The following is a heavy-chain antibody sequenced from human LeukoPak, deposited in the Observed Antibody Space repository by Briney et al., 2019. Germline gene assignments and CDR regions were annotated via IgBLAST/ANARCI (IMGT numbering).Heavy chain of an antibody. CDR3: AKVRGYYGSGSNMDV. V-gene: IGHV3-23*01. Sequence: PGGSLRLSCAASGFTFNNYAMSWVRQAPGKGLEWVSVISGSGGSKYNADSVKGRFTISRDNSKNTLYLQMTSLRAEDTAVYYCAKVRGYYGSGSNMDVWGKGTTVTVSS. J-gene: IGHJ6*03. CDR2: ISGSGGSK. D-gene: IGHD3-10*01. CDR1: GFTFNNYA.